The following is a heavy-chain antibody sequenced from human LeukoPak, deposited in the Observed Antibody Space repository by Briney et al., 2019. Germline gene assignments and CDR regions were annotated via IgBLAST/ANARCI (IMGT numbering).Heavy chain of an antibody. V-gene: IGHV4-59*01. D-gene: IGHD2-2*01. CDR1: GGSISSYY. Sequence: SETLSLTCTVSGGSISSYYWSWIRQPPGKGLEWIGYIYYSGSTNYNPSLKSRVTISVDTSKNQISLKLSSVTAADTAVYYCARVSYDCSSTSCHGFGFDPWGQGTLVTVSS. CDR2: IYYSGST. J-gene: IGHJ5*02. CDR3: ARVSYDCSSTSCHGFGFDP.